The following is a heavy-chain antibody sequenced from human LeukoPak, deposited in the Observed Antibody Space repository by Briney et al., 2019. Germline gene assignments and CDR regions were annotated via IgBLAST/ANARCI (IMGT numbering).Heavy chain of an antibody. Sequence: GGSLRLSCAASGFTFSDYYMSWIRQAPGKGLEWVSYISSSGISIYYADSVKGRITVSRDNAKNSLYLQLNSLRAEDTAVYYCARDPYSGSYSDYYYYYMDVWGKGTTVTVSS. CDR2: ISSSGISI. CDR1: GFTFSDYY. D-gene: IGHD1-26*01. V-gene: IGHV3-11*04. J-gene: IGHJ6*03. CDR3: ARDPYSGSYSDYYYYYMDV.